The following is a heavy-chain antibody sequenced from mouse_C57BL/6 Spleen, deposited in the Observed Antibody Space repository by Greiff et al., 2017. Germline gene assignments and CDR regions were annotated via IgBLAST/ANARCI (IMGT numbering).Heavy chain of an antibody. J-gene: IGHJ3*01. D-gene: IGHD1-1*01. CDR3: ARLREDWFAY. CDR1: GFTFSSYA. Sequence: EVQVVESGGGLVKPGGSLKLSCAASGFTFSSYAMSWVRQTPEKRLEWVATISDGGSYTYYPDNVKGRFTISRDNAKINLYLQMSHLKAEDTAMYYCARLREDWFAYWGQGTLVTVSA. CDR2: ISDGGSYT. V-gene: IGHV5-4*01.